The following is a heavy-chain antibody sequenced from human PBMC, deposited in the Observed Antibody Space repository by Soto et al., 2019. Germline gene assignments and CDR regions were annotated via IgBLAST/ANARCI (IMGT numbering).Heavy chain of an antibody. CDR3: ATMNAVATITEWFDP. CDR2: IFYSGTT. Sequence: SDTLSLTSTVSGGSVSRGTYYWSWIRQTPGKGLEWIGYIFYSGTTNYNPSLKSRVTISVDTSKNQFSLKLSSVTAADTAVYYCATMNAVATITEWFDPWGQGTLVTVSS. V-gene: IGHV4-61*01. D-gene: IGHD5-12*01. CDR1: GGSVSRGTYY. J-gene: IGHJ5*02.